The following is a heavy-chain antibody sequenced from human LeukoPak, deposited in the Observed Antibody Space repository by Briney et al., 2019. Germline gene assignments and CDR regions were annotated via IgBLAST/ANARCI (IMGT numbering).Heavy chain of an antibody. CDR3: ARSFSVRGVIDY. CDR1: GYTFTGYY. J-gene: IGHJ4*02. CDR2: INPNSGGT. Sequence: GASVKVSRKASGYTFTGYYMHWVRQAPGQGLEWMGWINPNSGGTNYAQRFQGRVTMTRDTSISTAYMELSRLRSDDTAVYYCARSFSVRGVIDYWGQGTLVTVSS. V-gene: IGHV1-2*02. D-gene: IGHD3-10*01.